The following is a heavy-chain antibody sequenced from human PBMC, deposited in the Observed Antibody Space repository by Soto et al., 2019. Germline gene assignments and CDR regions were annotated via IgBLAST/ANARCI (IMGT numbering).Heavy chain of an antibody. J-gene: IGHJ5*01. Sequence: SETLSLTYTVSSGSISGFYWSWVRQPAGKGLEWIGRVYASGNTLYNPSLKSRIIMSVDTSNNQFSLELKSVTAADTAVYFCARESLLSGHDWFDSWGQGTLVTVSS. D-gene: IGHD5-12*01. CDR1: SGSISGFY. CDR2: VYASGNT. CDR3: ARESLLSGHDWFDS. V-gene: IGHV4-4*07.